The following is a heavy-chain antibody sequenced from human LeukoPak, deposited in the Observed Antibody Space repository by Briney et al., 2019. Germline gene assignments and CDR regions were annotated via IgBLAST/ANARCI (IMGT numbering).Heavy chain of an antibody. CDR1: GFTFSNHA. V-gene: IGHV3-23*01. J-gene: IGHJ5*01. CDR2: ISNDGVMT. Sequence: GGSLRLSCAASGFTFSNHAMSWVRQAPGEGLEWVSTISNDGVMTYYADSVKGRFTISRDNSKNALSLQLSSLRGEDTALYYCAKDRAPRPNFFDSWGQGTLVTVSS. D-gene: IGHD6-6*01. CDR3: AKDRAPRPNFFDS.